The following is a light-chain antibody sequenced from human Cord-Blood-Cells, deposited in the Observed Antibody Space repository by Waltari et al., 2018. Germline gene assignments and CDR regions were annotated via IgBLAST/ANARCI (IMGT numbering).Light chain of an antibody. CDR3: AAWDDSLSGWV. V-gene: IGLV1-47*01. CDR1: SSNMGSSY. Sequence: QSVLTQPPSASGPPGQRATISRSGRSSNMGSSYVSCYQQLPGTAPKLLIYRNNQRPSGVPDRFSGSKSGTSASLAISGLRSEDEADYYCAAWDDSLSGWVFGGGTKLTVL. CDR2: RNN. J-gene: IGLJ3*02.